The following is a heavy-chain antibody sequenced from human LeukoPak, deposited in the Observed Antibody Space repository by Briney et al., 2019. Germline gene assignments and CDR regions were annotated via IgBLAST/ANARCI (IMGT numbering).Heavy chain of an antibody. J-gene: IGHJ5*02. CDR1: GDSVSSNSVT. CDR2: TYYRSTWYN. V-gene: IGHV6-1*01. D-gene: IGHD2-2*01. Sequence: SQTLSLTCAISGDSVSSNSVTWNWIRQPPSRGLEWLGRTYYRSTWYNDYAVSVRGRITVNPDTSKNQFSLHLNSVTPEDTAVYYCARRLTQYDCFDPWGQGILVTVSS. CDR3: ARRLTQYDCFDP.